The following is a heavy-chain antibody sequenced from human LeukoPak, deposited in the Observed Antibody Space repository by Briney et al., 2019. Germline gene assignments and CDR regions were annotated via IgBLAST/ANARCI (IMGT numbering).Heavy chain of an antibody. Sequence: SETLSLTCSVSGDSITTNNYYWGWIRQPPGKGLEWIGNIHYSGSTYYSPSLKNRVTISVDTSKNQFSLRPKSVTAADTAVYYCAREIEHNDYVWGSDRYTGWYFDLWGRGTLVAVSS. CDR2: IHYSGST. CDR1: GDSITTNNYY. V-gene: IGHV4-39*07. D-gene: IGHD3-16*02. CDR3: AREIEHNDYVWGSDRYTGWYFDL. J-gene: IGHJ2*01.